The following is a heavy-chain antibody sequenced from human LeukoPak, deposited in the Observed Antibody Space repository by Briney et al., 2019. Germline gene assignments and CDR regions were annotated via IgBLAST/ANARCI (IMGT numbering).Heavy chain of an antibody. Sequence: PSETLSLTCAVYGESFSGYYWTWIRQPPGKGLEWIGEINDSGRTSCNPSLKSRVTISVDTSKNQFSLKLRSVAAADTAVYYCARVLGIAVAGAIDTGGTYLDYWGQGTLVTVSS. CDR2: INDSGRT. D-gene: IGHD6-19*01. CDR1: GESFSGYY. J-gene: IGHJ4*02. V-gene: IGHV4-34*01. CDR3: ARVLGIAVAGAIDTGGTYLDY.